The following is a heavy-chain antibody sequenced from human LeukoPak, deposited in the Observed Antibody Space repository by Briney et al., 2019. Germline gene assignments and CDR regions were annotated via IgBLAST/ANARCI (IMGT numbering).Heavy chain of an antibody. CDR2: IYSGGST. V-gene: IGHV3-53*01. J-gene: IGHJ4*02. Sequence: GGSLRLSCAASGFTVSSNYMSWVRQAPGKGLEWVSVIYSGGSTYYADSVKGRFTISRDNSKNTLYLQMNSLRAEDTAVYYCARESGELSGYGFFDYWGQGTLVTVSS. CDR1: GFTVSSNY. CDR3: ARESGELSGYGFFDY. D-gene: IGHD5-12*01.